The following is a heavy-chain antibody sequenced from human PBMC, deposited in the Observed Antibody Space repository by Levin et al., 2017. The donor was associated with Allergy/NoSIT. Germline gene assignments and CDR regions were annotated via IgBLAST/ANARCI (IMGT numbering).Heavy chain of an antibody. CDR1: GFSLTTRGMR. D-gene: IGHD2-15*01. Sequence: ESGPTLVKPTQTLTLTATFSGFSLTTRGMRVIWIRQPPGKALEWVARIDWDDEKFYSPSLKTRLTISKDISKSQVVLTMTDMDRVDTATYFCVVTYCSGGTCYDYWGQGTLVTVSS. J-gene: IGHJ4*02. V-gene: IGHV2-70*04. CDR2: IDWDDEK. CDR3: VVTYCSGGTCYDY.